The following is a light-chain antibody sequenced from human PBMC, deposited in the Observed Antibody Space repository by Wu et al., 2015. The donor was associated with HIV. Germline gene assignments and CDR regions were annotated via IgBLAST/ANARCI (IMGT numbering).Light chain of an antibody. CDR1: QSMDNTY. CDR2: GAS. CDR3: QQYSSSAIT. J-gene: IGKJ4*01. Sequence: ENVLTQSPGTLSLSPGERATLSCRASQSMDNTYLAWYQQKPGQAPRLLIYGASSRATGIPDRFSGSGSGTDFTLTISRLEPEDFAVYYCQQYSSSAITFGGGTKVEIK. V-gene: IGKV3-20*01.